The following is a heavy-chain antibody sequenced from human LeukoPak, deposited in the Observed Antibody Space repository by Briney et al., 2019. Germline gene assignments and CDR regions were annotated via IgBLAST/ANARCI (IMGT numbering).Heavy chain of an antibody. D-gene: IGHD5-12*01. J-gene: IGHJ4*02. Sequence: GSLRLSCAASGFILSNAWVRWVRQAPGKGLEWVGRIKSKTDSGTADYAAPVKGRFAITRDDSKNTLYLQMNSLKTEDTAVYYCTTTQDSGSDRSDYWGQGTLVTVSS. V-gene: IGHV3-15*01. CDR3: TTTQDSGSDRSDY. CDR2: IKSKTDSGTA. CDR1: GFILSNAW.